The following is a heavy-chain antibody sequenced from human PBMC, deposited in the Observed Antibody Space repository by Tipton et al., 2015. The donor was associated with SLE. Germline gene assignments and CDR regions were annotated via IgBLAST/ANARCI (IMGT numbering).Heavy chain of an antibody. CDR2: ISGSGGST. CDR1: GFTFSSYA. Sequence: SLRLSCAASGFTFSSYAMSWVRQAPGKGLEWVSAISGSGGSTYYADSVKGRFTISRDNSKNTLYLQMNSLRAEDTAVYYCARVETTVSHPDYWGQGTLVTVSS. J-gene: IGHJ4*02. D-gene: IGHD4-17*01. V-gene: IGHV3-23*01. CDR3: ARVETTVSHPDY.